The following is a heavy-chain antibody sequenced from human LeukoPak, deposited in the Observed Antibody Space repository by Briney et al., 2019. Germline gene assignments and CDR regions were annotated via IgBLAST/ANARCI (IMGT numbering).Heavy chain of an antibody. D-gene: IGHD6-6*01. CDR3: ARDSSSTSLDFDY. J-gene: IGHJ4*02. CDR1: GFTFSSYS. CDR2: ISSSSSYI. Sequence: GGSLRLSCAASGFTFSSYSMNWVRQAPGKGLEWVSSISSSSSYIYYADSVKGRFTISRDNAKNSLYLQMNSLRVEDTAVYYCARDSSSTSLDFDYWGQGTLVTVSS. V-gene: IGHV3-21*01.